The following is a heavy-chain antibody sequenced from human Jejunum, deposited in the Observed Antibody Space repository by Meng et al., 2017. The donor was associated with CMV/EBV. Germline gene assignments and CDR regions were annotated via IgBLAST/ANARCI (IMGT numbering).Heavy chain of an antibody. CDR1: GYTLSRSL. D-gene: IGHD1-1*01. V-gene: IGHV1-3*01. J-gene: IGHJ4*02. CDR2: INADNGRT. Sequence: QVHLVQSGAEVKKPGASVKVTCQASGYTLSRSLLHWVRQAPGQRLEWMGWINADNGRTTFSQKFQDRVTITSDTSANTAYMELSSLKSEDTAVYCCARGSWNDLHFDHWGQGTLVTVSS. CDR3: ARGSWNDLHFDH.